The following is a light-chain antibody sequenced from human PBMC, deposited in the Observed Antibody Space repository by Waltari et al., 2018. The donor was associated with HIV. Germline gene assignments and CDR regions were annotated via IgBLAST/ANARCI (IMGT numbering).Light chain of an antibody. J-gene: IGLJ2*01. CDR1: HLSLKY. V-gene: IGLV3-1*01. Sequence: FGLTQPPSVSVSPGQTATTTCSGDHLSLKYTCWYQQRPGQSPVLVISADSARPSGVPERFSGSNSGNISTLTIKGAQLIDEADYYCQAWDTIREIFGGGTKLHVL. CDR2: ADS. CDR3: QAWDTIREI.